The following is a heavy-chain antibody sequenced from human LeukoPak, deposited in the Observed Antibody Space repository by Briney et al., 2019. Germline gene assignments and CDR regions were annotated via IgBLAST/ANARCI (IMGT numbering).Heavy chain of an antibody. Sequence: GGSLRLSCAASGFTFSSYGMHWVRQAPGKGLEWVAVISYDGSNKYYVDSVKGRFTISRDNSKNTLYLQMNSLRAEDTAVYYCAKDQAYYYDSSGYRPDYWGQGTLVTVSS. CDR2: ISYDGSNK. V-gene: IGHV3-30*18. J-gene: IGHJ4*02. CDR3: AKDQAYYYDSSGYRPDY. CDR1: GFTFSSYG. D-gene: IGHD3-22*01.